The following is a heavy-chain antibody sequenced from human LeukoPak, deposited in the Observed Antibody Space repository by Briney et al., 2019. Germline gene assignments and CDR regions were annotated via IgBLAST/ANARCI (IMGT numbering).Heavy chain of an antibody. J-gene: IGHJ4*02. V-gene: IGHV3-23*01. D-gene: IGHD3-3*01. Sequence: GGSLRLSCAASGFTFSGSTMHWVRQAPGKGLEWVSAISGSGGSTYYADSVKGRFTISRDNSKNTLYLQMNSLRAEDTAVYYCAKDDFWSGYPFDYWGQGTLVTVSS. CDR3: AKDDFWSGYPFDY. CDR2: ISGSGGST. CDR1: GFTFSGST.